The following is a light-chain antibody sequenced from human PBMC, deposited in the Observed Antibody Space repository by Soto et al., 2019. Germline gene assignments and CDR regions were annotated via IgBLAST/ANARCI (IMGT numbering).Light chain of an antibody. CDR1: QSVSSN. V-gene: IGKV3-11*01. CDR3: QQRSNWPQIT. J-gene: IGKJ5*01. CDR2: DSS. Sequence: EIVLTQSPATLSFSPGERATLSCRASQSVSSNLAWYRQKPGQAPRLLIYDSSNRAAGIPARFSGSGSGTDFTLTIGSLEPEDFAVYYCQQRSNWPQITFGQGTRLEIK.